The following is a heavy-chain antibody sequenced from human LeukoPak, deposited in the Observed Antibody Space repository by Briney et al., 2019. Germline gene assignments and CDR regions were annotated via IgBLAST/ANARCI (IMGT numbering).Heavy chain of an antibody. J-gene: IGHJ4*02. CDR3: ARGPPNWGMVGY. CDR1: GYTFTSFD. D-gene: IGHD7-27*01. Sequence: ASVKVSGKASGYTFTSFDFNWVRQATGQGLEWMGWMKSNNGHTGYAQKFQGRVTMTRDTSISTAYMELSSLTFEDTAVYYCARGPPNWGMVGYWGQGTLVTVSS. V-gene: IGHV1-8*01. CDR2: MKSNNGHT.